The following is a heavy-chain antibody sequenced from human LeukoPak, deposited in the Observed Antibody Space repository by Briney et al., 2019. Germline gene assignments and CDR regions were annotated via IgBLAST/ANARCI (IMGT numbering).Heavy chain of an antibody. CDR2: INSDGSST. CDR3: ARDGGDFWSGYPLDY. V-gene: IGHV3-74*01. J-gene: IGHJ4*02. CDR1: GFTFSSYW. Sequence: GGSLRLSCAASGFTFSSYWMHWVRQAPGKGLVWVSRINSDGSSTSYADSVKGRFTISRDNAKNTLYLQMNRLRAEDTAVYYCARDGGDFWSGYPLDYWGQGTLVTVSS. D-gene: IGHD3-3*01.